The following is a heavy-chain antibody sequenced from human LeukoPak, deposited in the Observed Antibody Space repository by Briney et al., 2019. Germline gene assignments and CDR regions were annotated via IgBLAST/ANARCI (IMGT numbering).Heavy chain of an antibody. D-gene: IGHD3-22*01. V-gene: IGHV4-30-2*01. CDR2: IYHSGST. Sequence: PSQTLSLTCAVSGGSISSGGYSWSWIRQPPGKGLEWIGYIYHSGSTYYNPSLKSRVTISVDRSKNQFSLKLSSVTAADTAVYYCARASPHFYDSSPFDPWGQGTLVTVSS. CDR3: ARASPHFYDSSPFDP. CDR1: GGSISSGGYS. J-gene: IGHJ5*02.